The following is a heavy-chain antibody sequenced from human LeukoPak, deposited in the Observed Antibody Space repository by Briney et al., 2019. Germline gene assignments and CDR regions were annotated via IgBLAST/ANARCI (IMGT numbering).Heavy chain of an antibody. Sequence: SETLSLTCTVSGGSISSYYWSWIRQPPGKGLEWIGYIYYSGSTNYNPSLKSRVTISVDTSKNQFSLKLSSVTAADTAVYYCARVENYYDRADAFDIWGQGTMVTVSS. V-gene: IGHV4-59*01. CDR1: GGSISSYY. CDR2: IYYSGST. J-gene: IGHJ3*02. D-gene: IGHD3-22*01. CDR3: ARVENYYDRADAFDI.